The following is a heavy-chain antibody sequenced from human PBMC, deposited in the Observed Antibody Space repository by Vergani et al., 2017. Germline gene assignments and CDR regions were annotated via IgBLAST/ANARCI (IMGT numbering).Heavy chain of an antibody. CDR2: IRWNSGSI. V-gene: IGHV3-9*01. CDR3: AKDHYDFWSGYPNLSPFDL. J-gene: IGHJ2*01. D-gene: IGHD3-3*01. CDR1: GFTFDDYA. Sequence: EVPLVESGGGLVQPGRSLRLSCAASGFTFDDYAMHWVRQAPGKGLEWVSGIRWNSGSIGYADSVKGRFTISRDNAKNSLYLQMNSLRAEDTALYYCAKDHYDFWSGYPNLSPFDLWGRGTLVTVSS.